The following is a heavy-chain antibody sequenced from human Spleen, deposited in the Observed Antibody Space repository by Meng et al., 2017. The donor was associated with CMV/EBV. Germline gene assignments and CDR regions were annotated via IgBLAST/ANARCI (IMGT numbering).Heavy chain of an antibody. Sequence: GGSGSSDSYHGSWIRQPPGKGLEWIGYIDYSGSANYNPSLKSRVTISVDTSKNQFSLRLSSVTAADTAVYYCARAKDVVAVGWFDPWGQGTLVTVSS. CDR3: ARAKDVVAVGWFDP. V-gene: IGHV4-61*01. CDR2: IDYSGSA. D-gene: IGHD2-15*01. CDR1: GGSGSSDSYH. J-gene: IGHJ5*02.